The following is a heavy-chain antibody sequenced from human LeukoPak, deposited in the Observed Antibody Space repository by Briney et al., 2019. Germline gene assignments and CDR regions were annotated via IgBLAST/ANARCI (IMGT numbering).Heavy chain of an antibody. V-gene: IGHV6-1*01. CDR3: ARSGSGSYDL. CDR1: GDSVSSNSGA. CDR2: TYYRSRWYN. J-gene: IGHJ5*02. Sequence: SQTLSLTCVISGDSVSSNSGAWHWIRQSPSRGLEWLGRTYYRSRWYNDYGVSVKGRITINPDTSKNQFSLQLNSVTPEDTAVYYCARSGSGSYDLWGQGTLVTVSA. D-gene: IGHD3-10*01.